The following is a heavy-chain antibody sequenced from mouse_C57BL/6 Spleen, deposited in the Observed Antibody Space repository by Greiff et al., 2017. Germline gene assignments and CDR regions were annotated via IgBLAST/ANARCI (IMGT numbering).Heavy chain of an antibody. CDR3: ARGRNFYYAMDY. Sequence: QVQLQQPGAELVRPGSSVTLSCKASGYTFTSYWMDWVKQRPGQGLEWIGNIYPSDSETHYNQKFKDKATLTVDKSSSTAYMQLSSLTSEDSAVYYCARGRNFYYAMDYWGQGTSVTVSS. CDR2: IYPSDSET. V-gene: IGHV1-61*01. J-gene: IGHJ4*01. CDR1: GYTFTSYW.